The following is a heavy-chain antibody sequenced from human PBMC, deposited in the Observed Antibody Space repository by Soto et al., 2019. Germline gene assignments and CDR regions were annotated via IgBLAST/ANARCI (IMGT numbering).Heavy chain of an antibody. D-gene: IGHD5-12*01. J-gene: IGHJ4*02. CDR1: GFTFSSYG. Sequence: QVQLVESGGGVVQPGRSLKLSCAASGFTFSSYGRHWVRQAPGKGLEWVAVISYDGSNKYYADSVKGRFTISRDNSKNTLYLQMNSLRAEDTAVYYCAKDNRWLQFRGLGYWGQGTLVTVSS. CDR3: AKDNRWLQFRGLGY. V-gene: IGHV3-30*18. CDR2: ISYDGSNK.